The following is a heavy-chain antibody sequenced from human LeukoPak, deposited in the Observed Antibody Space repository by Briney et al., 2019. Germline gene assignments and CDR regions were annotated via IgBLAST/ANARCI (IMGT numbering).Heavy chain of an antibody. V-gene: IGHV3-21*01. Sequence: GGSLRLSCAASGFTFSSSWMSWVRQAPGKGLEWVSSISSSSTYIYYADSVKGRFTVSRDNAKNSLYLQMNSLRAEDTAVYFCASQYTSSRIFDDWGQGTLVTVSS. J-gene: IGHJ4*02. CDR3: ASQYTSSRIFDD. CDR1: GFTFSSSW. D-gene: IGHD6-13*01. CDR2: ISSSSTYI.